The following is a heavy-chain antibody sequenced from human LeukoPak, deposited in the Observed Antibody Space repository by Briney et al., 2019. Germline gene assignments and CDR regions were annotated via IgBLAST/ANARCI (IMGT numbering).Heavy chain of an antibody. CDR1: GFTFSTYW. CDR2: IKQDGSEK. D-gene: IGHD3-3*01. J-gene: IGHJ2*01. CDR3: ARTEWSNWYFDL. Sequence: GGSLRLSCAASGFTFSTYWMNWVRQAPGKGLEWVANIKQDGSEKHYVDSVKGRFTLSRDSAKNSPYLQMNSLRAEDTAVYYCARTEWSNWYFDLWGRGTLVTVSS. V-gene: IGHV3-7*03.